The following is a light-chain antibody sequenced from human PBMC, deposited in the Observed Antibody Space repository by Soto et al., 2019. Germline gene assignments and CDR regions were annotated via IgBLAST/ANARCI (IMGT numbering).Light chain of an antibody. Sequence: DIQMTQSPSSLSASVGDRVTITCRASQTISTFLNWYQMKPGKAPKLLIYAASGLQSGVPSRFSGSGSGTDFTLTISSLQPEDFATYYCQHSYSTPPLTFGGGTKVEIK. CDR2: AAS. J-gene: IGKJ4*01. CDR1: QTISTF. CDR3: QHSYSTPPLT. V-gene: IGKV1-39*01.